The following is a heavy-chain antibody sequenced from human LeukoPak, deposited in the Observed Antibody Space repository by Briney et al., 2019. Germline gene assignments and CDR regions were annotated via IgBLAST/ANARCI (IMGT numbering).Heavy chain of an antibody. CDR3: ARGGQLLLFYGMDV. Sequence: SETLSLTCTVSGGSISSVTSSTYFWGWIRQPPGTGLEWIGNFYYSETTYYNPSLKSRVTISVDTSKNQLSLTLTSVTAADTAVYYCARGGQLLLFYGMDVWGQGTTVTVSS. CDR2: FYYSETT. V-gene: IGHV4-39*01. J-gene: IGHJ6*02. D-gene: IGHD2-2*01. CDR1: GGSISSVTSSTYF.